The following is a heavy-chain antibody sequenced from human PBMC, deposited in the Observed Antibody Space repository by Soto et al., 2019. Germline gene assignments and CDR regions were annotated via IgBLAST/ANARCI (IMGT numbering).Heavy chain of an antibody. D-gene: IGHD6-13*01. Sequence: ASVKVSCKASGYTFTSYGISWVRQAPGQGLEWMGWISAYNGNTNYAQKLQGRVTMTTDTSTSTAYMELRSLRSDDTAVYYCARDASGSSSWYRGGFDYWGQGTLVTVSS. CDR3: ARDASGSSSWYRGGFDY. V-gene: IGHV1-18*01. J-gene: IGHJ4*02. CDR1: GYTFTSYG. CDR2: ISAYNGNT.